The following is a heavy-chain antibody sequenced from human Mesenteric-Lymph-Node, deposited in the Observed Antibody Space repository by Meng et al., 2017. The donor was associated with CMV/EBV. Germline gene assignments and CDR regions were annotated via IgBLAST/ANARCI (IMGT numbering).Heavy chain of an antibody. J-gene: IGHJ6*02. V-gene: IGHV3-53*01. Sequence: GGSLRLSCGAASGFSVSENYMNWVRQAPGKGLEWVSVIYGGGTTHYADSVKGRSTISRDNSKNTLFLQMDSLRAEDTAVYYCAGESGVPNGMDVWGQGTTVTVSS. D-gene: IGHD2-2*01. CDR1: GFSVSENY. CDR3: AGESGVPNGMDV. CDR2: IYGGGTT.